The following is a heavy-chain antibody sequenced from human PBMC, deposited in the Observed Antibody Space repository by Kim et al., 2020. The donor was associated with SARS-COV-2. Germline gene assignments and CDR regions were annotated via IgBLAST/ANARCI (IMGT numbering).Heavy chain of an antibody. J-gene: IGHJ4*02. CDR3: ARIKAPYSSSSWGYFDY. D-gene: IGHD6-6*01. Sequence: GGSLRLSCAASGFTFSSYGMHWVRQAPGKGLEWVAVIWYDGSNKYYADSVKGRFTISRDNSKNTLYLQMNSLRAEDTAVYYCARIKAPYSSSSWGYFDYWGQGTLVTVSS. CDR1: GFTFSSYG. V-gene: IGHV3-33*01. CDR2: IWYDGSNK.